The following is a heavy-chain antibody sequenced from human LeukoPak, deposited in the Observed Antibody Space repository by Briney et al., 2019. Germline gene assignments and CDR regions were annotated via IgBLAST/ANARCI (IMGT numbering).Heavy chain of an antibody. CDR2: ISESGTT. CDR3: ARYSGSYFDY. D-gene: IGHD6-19*01. CDR1: GGSISSSLHY. V-gene: IGHV4-39*01. J-gene: IGHJ4*02. Sequence: PSETLSLTCSVSGGSISSSLHYWAWTRQPPGKGLGWLATISESGTTYYNPSLKSRVTISVDTSKNQFSLNLGSVTAADTAVYYCARYSGSYFDYWGQGALVTVSS.